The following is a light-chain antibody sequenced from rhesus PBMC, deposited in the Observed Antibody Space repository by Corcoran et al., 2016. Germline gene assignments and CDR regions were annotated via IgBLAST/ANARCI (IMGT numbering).Light chain of an antibody. Sequence: SSGLTQEPALSVALGHTVRMTCQGDTLKIYYASWYQQKPGQVPVLVIYGNTNRPSGIPGRFSGSWSGNTGSLTITGAQVEDEADYYCGSLDNSGNHCIFGAGTRLTVL. J-gene: IGLJ1*01. CDR1: TLKIYY. CDR3: GSLDNSGNHCI. CDR2: GNT. V-gene: IGLV3S11*01.